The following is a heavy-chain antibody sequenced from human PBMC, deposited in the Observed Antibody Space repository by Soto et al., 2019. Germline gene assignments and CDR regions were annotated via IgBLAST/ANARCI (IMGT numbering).Heavy chain of an antibody. J-gene: IGHJ4*02. D-gene: IGHD4-17*01. Sequence: PGGSLRLSCAASGFTFSSYWMSWVRQAPGKGLEWVANIKQDGSEKYYVDSVKGRFTISRDNAKNSLYLQMNSLRAEDTAVYYCARDRDYGDYPYYFDYWGQGTLVTVSS. CDR3: ARDRDYGDYPYYFDY. V-gene: IGHV3-7*03. CDR1: GFTFSSYW. CDR2: IKQDGSEK.